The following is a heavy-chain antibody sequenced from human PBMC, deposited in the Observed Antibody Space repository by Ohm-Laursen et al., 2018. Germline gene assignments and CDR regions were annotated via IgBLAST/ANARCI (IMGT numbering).Heavy chain of an antibody. V-gene: IGHV4-59*08. CDR2: IYYSGGT. Sequence: TLSLTCNVSSGSISSYYWSWIRQPPGKGLEWIGYIYYSGGTNYNPSLKSRVTISVDTSKNQFSLKLSSVTAADTAVYYCAAGFGELLYYFDYWGQGTLVTVSS. CDR3: AAGFGELLYYFDY. CDR1: SGSISSYY. D-gene: IGHD3-10*01. J-gene: IGHJ4*02.